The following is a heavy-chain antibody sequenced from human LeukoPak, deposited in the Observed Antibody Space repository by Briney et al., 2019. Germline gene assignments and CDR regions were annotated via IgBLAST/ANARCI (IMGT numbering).Heavy chain of an antibody. Sequence: GGSLRLSCAASGFTVSSNYMSWVRQAPGKGLEWVSVIYSGGGTDYADSVKGRFTISRDNSKNTLYLQMNSLRAEDTAVYYCARAVGVTAIHDAFDIWGQGTMVTISS. CDR2: IYSGGGT. D-gene: IGHD2-21*02. CDR3: ARAVGVTAIHDAFDI. CDR1: GFTVSSNY. V-gene: IGHV3-66*02. J-gene: IGHJ3*02.